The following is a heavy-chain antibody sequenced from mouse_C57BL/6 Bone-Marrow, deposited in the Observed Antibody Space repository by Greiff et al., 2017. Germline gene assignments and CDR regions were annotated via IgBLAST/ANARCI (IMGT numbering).Heavy chain of an antibody. V-gene: IGHV5-9-1*02. J-gene: IGHJ3*01. Sequence: EVKLMESGEGLVKPGGSLKLSCAASGFTFSSYAMSWVRQTPEKRLEWVAYISRGGDYIYYADTVKGRFTISRDNARNTLYLQMSSLKSEDTAMYYCTRDRDGYTFAYWGQGTLVTVSA. CDR2: ISRGGDYI. CDR3: TRDRDGYTFAY. CDR1: GFTFSSYA. D-gene: IGHD2-3*01.